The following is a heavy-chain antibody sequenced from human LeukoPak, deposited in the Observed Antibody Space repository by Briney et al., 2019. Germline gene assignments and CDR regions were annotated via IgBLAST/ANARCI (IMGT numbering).Heavy chain of an antibody. CDR2: ISSSSYI. J-gene: IGHJ5*02. CDR1: GFTFSSYA. Sequence: GGSLRLSCAASGFTFSSYAMSWVRQAPGKGLEWVSSISSSSYIYYADSLKGRFTISRDNSKNTLYLQMNSLRAEDTAVYYCATGATVTNAGVFDPWGQGTLVTVSS. CDR3: ATGATVTNAGVFDP. V-gene: IGHV3-21*04. D-gene: IGHD4-17*01.